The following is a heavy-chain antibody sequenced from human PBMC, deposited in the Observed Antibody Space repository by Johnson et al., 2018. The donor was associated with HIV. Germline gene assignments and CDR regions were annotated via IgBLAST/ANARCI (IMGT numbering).Heavy chain of an antibody. D-gene: IGHD4-17*01. CDR1: GFTFSDYY. J-gene: IGHJ3*02. Sequence: VQLVESGGGLVKPGGSLRLSCAASGFTFSDYYMSWIRQAPGKGLEWVSYISSGGSTKYYADSVKGRFTISRDNAKNSLYLQMNSLRAEDTAVYYCAREATGTPLHQWAFDIWVQGTMVTVSS. CDR3: AREATGTPLHQWAFDI. V-gene: IGHV3-11*01. CDR2: ISSGGSTK.